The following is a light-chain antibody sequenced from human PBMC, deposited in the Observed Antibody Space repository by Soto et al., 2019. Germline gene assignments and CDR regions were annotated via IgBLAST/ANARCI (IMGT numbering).Light chain of an antibody. J-gene: IGKJ1*01. CDR1: QTVGGNS. V-gene: IGKV3-20*01. Sequence: EIVLTQSPGTLSLSPGERATLSCRASQTVGGNSLTWYQQKPGQAPRLLFYGASNRATGIPDRFSGSGSGTDFTLTISRLEPEDFAVYYCQQYYSSPRTFGQGTKVE. CDR2: GAS. CDR3: QQYYSSPRT.